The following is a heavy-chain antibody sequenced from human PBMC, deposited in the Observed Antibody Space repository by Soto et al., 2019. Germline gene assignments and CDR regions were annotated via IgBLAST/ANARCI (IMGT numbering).Heavy chain of an antibody. CDR2: ISYDGSNK. J-gene: IGHJ3*02. CDR1: GFTLSTYS. Sequence: GSLRLSCAASGFTLSTYSMNWVRQAPGKGLEWVAVISYDGSNKYYEDSVKGRFTISRDNSKNTLYLQMNSLRAEDTGVYYCAKGGVGSTSNAFDIWGQGTMVTVSS. CDR3: AKGGVGSTSNAFDI. V-gene: IGHV3-30*18. D-gene: IGHD1-26*01.